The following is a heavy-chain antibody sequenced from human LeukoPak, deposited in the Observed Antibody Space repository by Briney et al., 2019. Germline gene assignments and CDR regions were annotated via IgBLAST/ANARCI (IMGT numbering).Heavy chain of an antibody. CDR1: GFTFSSYA. Sequence: GGSLRLSCAASGFTFSSYAMHWVRQAPGKGLEWVAVISYDGSNKYYADSVKGRFTISRDNSKNTLYLQMNSLRAEGTAVYYCVRDFGSGSYWYYYYYGMDVWGQGTTVTVSS. CDR2: ISYDGSNK. D-gene: IGHD3-10*01. CDR3: VRDFGSGSYWYYYYYGMDV. V-gene: IGHV3-30*04. J-gene: IGHJ6*02.